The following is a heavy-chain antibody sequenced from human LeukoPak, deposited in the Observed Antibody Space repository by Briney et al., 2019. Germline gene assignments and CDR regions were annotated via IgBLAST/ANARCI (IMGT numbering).Heavy chain of an antibody. CDR2: IGTAGDP. D-gene: IGHD3-16*01. Sequence: GGALRLSCAASGFTFSSYDMHWVRQAPGKGLEWVSAIGTAGDPYYPGSVKGRFTISGENAKNSLYLQMNSLRAGDTAVYYCARGSVGGELAYWGQGTLVTVSS. CDR1: GFTFSSYD. CDR3: ARGSVGGELAY. J-gene: IGHJ4*02. V-gene: IGHV3-13*05.